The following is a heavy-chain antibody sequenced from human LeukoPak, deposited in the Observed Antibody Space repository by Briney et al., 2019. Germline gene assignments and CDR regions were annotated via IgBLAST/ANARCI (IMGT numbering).Heavy chain of an antibody. J-gene: IGHJ6*03. Sequence: SETLSLTCTVSGGSISSGGYYWSWIRQHPGKGLEWIGYIYYSGSTYYNPSLKSRVTISVDTSKNQFSLKLSSVTAADTAVYYCAGVGEDPSSLTPNYYYMDVWGKGTTVTVSS. D-gene: IGHD2-8*01. V-gene: IGHV4-31*03. CDR2: IYYSGST. CDR3: AGVGEDPSSLTPNYYYMDV. CDR1: GGSISSGGYY.